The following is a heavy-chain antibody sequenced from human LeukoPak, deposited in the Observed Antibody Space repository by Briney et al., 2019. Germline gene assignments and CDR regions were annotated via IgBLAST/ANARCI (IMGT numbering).Heavy chain of an antibody. CDR3: ARGATIFGVVIINFDY. V-gene: IGHV3-7*01. Sequence: GGSLRLSCAASGFTFSSYSMNWVRQAPGKGLEWVANIKQDGSEKYYVDSVKGRFTISRDNAKNSLYLQMNSLRAEDTAVYYCARGATIFGVVIINFDYWGQGTLVTVSS. J-gene: IGHJ4*02. CDR1: GFTFSSYS. D-gene: IGHD3-3*01. CDR2: IKQDGSEK.